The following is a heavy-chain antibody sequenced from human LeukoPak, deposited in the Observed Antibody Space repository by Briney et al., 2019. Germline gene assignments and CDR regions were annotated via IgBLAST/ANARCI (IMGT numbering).Heavy chain of an antibody. V-gene: IGHV1-18*01. CDR1: GYTFTSYG. CDR2: ISTYNGNT. D-gene: IGHD3-16*02. CDR3: ARAPRGSLYDYVWGSYRYTLDY. Sequence: ASVKVSCKASGYTFTSYGIGWVRQAPGQGLEWMGWISTYNGNTDYAQKLQGRVTMTTDTSTSTAYMELRSLRSDDTAVYYCARAPRGSLYDYVWGSYRYTLDYWGQGTLVTVSS. J-gene: IGHJ4*02.